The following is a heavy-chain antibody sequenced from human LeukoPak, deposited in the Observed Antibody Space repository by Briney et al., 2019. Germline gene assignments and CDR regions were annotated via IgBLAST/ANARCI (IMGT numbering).Heavy chain of an antibody. D-gene: IGHD1-14*01. CDR1: GFTFSSYS. J-gene: IGHJ5*02. V-gene: IGHV3-48*01. CDR2: ISSSSSII. Sequence: PGGSLRLSCAASGFTFSSYSMKWVRQAPGKGLEWVSYISSSSSIIYYADSVKGRFTVSRDNAKNSLYLQMNSLRAEDTAVYYCARAAQPGFDPWGQGTLVTVSS. CDR3: ARAAQPGFDP.